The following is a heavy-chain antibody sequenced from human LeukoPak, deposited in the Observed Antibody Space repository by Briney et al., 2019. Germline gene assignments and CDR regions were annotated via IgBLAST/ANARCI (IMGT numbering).Heavy chain of an antibody. CDR2: IYPSDSDT. CDR3: ARRGYGDYPDY. D-gene: IGHD4-17*01. CDR1: GYSFTSYW. Sequence: GESLKISCKTSGYSFTSYWIAWVRQLPGKGLEWMGIIYPSDSDTRYSPSFQGQVTISADKSISTAYLQWSSLKASDTAMYYCARRGYGDYPDYWGQGTLVTVSS. J-gene: IGHJ4*02. V-gene: IGHV5-51*01.